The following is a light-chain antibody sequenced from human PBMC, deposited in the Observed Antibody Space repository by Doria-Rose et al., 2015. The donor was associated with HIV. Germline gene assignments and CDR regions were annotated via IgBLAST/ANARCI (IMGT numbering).Light chain of an antibody. CDR1: QTVSTY. CDR3: QQTYSSPPWT. CDR2: AAS. V-gene: IGKV1-39*01. J-gene: IGKJ1*01. Sequence: TQSPSSLSASIGDRVTITCRASQTVSTYLNWFQQEPGKAPKLLIYAASRLQSGVPSRFSGSGSGTDFTLTISGLQPGDFATYYCQQTYSSPPWTVGQGTKVEMK.